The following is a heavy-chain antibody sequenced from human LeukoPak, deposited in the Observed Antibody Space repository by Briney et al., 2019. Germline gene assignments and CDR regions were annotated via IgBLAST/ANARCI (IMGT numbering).Heavy chain of an antibody. V-gene: IGHV3-15*01. J-gene: IGHJ4*02. CDR3: AKDPNPAEVAAAGDY. Sequence: GGSLRLSCAASGFTFSNAWMSWVRQAPGKGLEWVGRIKSKTDGGTTDYAAPVKGRFTISRDDSKNTLYLQMNSLRAEDTAVYYCAKDPNPAEVAAAGDYWGQGTLVTVSS. CDR1: GFTFSNAW. D-gene: IGHD6-13*01. CDR2: IKSKTDGGTT.